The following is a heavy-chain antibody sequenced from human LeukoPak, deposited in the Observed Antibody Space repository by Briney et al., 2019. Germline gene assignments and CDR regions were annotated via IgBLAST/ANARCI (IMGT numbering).Heavy chain of an antibody. CDR3: AKGVVVAPDVTPFDY. J-gene: IGHJ4*02. CDR1: GLTFNNYA. V-gene: IGHV3-23*01. CDR2: ISGRGASK. Sequence: GGSLRLSCAVSGLTFNNYAMSWVRQAPGKGLEWVSGISGRGASKYYADSVKGRFTISRDNSKNTLYLQMNSLRAEDAAVYYCAKGVVVAPDVTPFDYWGQGTLVTVSS. D-gene: IGHD2-2*01.